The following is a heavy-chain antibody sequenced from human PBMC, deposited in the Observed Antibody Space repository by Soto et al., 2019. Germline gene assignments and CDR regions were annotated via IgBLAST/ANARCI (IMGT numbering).Heavy chain of an antibody. CDR1: GDTFTDYY. D-gene: IGHD2-21*02. Sequence: QVQLVQSGAEVKKPGASVKVSCKASGDTFTDYYIHWVRQAPGQGLEWMGTVNPSGGHTTYAQHFLGRMTMTRDTSTISRDMELTSLTSEDTAVYYCARGGHVVVVTAALDFWGQGTLVTVSS. J-gene: IGHJ4*02. CDR2: VNPSGGHT. CDR3: ARGGHVVVVTAALDF. V-gene: IGHV1-46*01.